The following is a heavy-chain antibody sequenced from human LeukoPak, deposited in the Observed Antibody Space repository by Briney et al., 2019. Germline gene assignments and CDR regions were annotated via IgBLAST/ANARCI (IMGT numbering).Heavy chain of an antibody. V-gene: IGHV1-46*01. CDR2: INPSGGST. CDR3: ARDSYIRFLEWFVYQPYYFDY. Sequence: ASVKVSCKASGYTFTSYYMHWVRQAPGQGLEWMGIINPSGGSTSYARKFQGRVTMTRDMSTSTVYMELSSLRSEDTAVYYCARDSYIRFLEWFVYQPYYFDYWGQGTLVTVSS. CDR1: GYTFTSYY. J-gene: IGHJ4*02. D-gene: IGHD3-3*01.